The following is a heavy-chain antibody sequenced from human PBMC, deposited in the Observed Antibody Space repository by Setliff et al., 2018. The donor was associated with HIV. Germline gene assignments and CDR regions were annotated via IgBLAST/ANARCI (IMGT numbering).Heavy chain of an antibody. D-gene: IGHD3-10*02. CDR3: ARHLSGDYYYGMDV. CDR2: IYSNGGT. J-gene: IGHJ6*02. Sequence: SETLSLTCNVSGVSITSYYWSWIRQSPGKGLEYIGYIYSNGGTNYNPSLKSRVRISVDTSKNQFSLKLSSVTAADTAVYYCARHLSGDYYYGMDVWGQGTTVTVSS. V-gene: IGHV4-59*01. CDR1: GVSITSYY.